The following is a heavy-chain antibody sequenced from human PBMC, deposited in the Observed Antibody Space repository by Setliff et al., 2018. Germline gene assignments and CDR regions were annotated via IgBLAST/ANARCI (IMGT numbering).Heavy chain of an antibody. Sequence: SVKVSCAASGFTISSYWMHWVRQAPGKGPVWVSYISIDGSSKEYAGSVKGRFTISRDNTKNTVYLQMNSLRVEDTAVYYCARPFGVHTAVDIWGQGTMVTVSS. J-gene: IGHJ3*02. CDR2: ISIDGSSK. V-gene: IGHV3-74*01. D-gene: IGHD3-3*01. CDR3: ARPFGVHTAVDI. CDR1: GFTISSYW.